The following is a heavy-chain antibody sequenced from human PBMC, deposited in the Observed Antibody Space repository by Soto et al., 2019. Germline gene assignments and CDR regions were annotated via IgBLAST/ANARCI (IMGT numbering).Heavy chain of an antibody. D-gene: IGHD4-17*01. Sequence: PGGSLRLSCAASGFTFSAYAMHWVRQAPGKGLEWVAVISYDGTNKYYADSVKGRFTISRDNSKNTLDLQMNSLRTEDTAVYYCARTPWFIYGGKPDGAGPLDYWGQGTLVTVSS. V-gene: IGHV3-30-3*01. CDR1: GFTFSAYA. CDR3: ARTPWFIYGGKPDGAGPLDY. CDR2: ISYDGTNK. J-gene: IGHJ4*02.